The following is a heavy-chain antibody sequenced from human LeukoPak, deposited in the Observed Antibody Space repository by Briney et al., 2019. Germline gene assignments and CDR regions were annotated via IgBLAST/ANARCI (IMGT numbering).Heavy chain of an antibody. CDR1: GFTFSSFW. J-gene: IGHJ4*02. CDR2: INSDGSST. Sequence: PGGSLRLSCAASGFTFSSFWMHWVRQAPGKGLVWVSRINSDGSSTNYADSVKGRFTISRDNAKNTLYLRMSSLRAEDTAVYYCARHAVGIGVNYWGQGTLVTVSS. CDR3: ARHAVGIGVNY. V-gene: IGHV3-74*01. D-gene: IGHD2-21*01.